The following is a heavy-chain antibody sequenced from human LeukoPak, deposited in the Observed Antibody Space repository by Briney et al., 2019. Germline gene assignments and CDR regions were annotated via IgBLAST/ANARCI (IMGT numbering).Heavy chain of an antibody. V-gene: IGHV3-21*01. D-gene: IGHD1-26*01. Sequence: GGSLRLSCAASGFTFSSYSMNWVRQAPGKGLEWVSSISSSSSYIYYADSVKGRFTISRDNSKNTLYLQMNSLRAEDTAVYYCAKDSKIVGATFRSYHYMDVWGKGTAVTVSS. CDR1: GFTFSSYS. J-gene: IGHJ6*03. CDR2: ISSSSSYI. CDR3: AKDSKIVGATFRSYHYMDV.